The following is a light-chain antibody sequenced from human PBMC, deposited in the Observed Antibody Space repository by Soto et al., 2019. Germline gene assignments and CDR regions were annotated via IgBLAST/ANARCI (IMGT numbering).Light chain of an antibody. J-gene: IGLJ3*02. CDR2: YDS. CDR1: NIGSES. Sequence: SYELTQPPSVSVAPGETDRIACGGNNIGSESVHWYQQKPGQAPVLIIYYDSARPSGIPERFSGSNSGNTATLIISRVEAGDEADYYCQVWDGSSDQQVFGGGTKLTVL. V-gene: IGLV3-21*04. CDR3: QVWDGSSDQQV.